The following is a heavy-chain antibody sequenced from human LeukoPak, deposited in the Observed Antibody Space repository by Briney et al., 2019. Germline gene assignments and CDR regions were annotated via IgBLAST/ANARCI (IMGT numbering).Heavy chain of an antibody. J-gene: IGHJ5*02. V-gene: IGHV1-8*01. CDR3: ARGRGHIVVVTAQRVWFDP. CDR1: GYTFTSYD. D-gene: IGHD2-21*02. Sequence: ASVKVSCKASGYTFTSYDINWVRQATGQGLEWMGWMNPNSGNTGYAQKFQGRVTMTRNTSISTAYMELSSLRSEDTAVYYCARGRGHIVVVTAQRVWFDPWGQGTLVTVSS. CDR2: MNPNSGNT.